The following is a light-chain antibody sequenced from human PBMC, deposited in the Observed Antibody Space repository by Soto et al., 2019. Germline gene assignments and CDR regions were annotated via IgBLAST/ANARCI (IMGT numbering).Light chain of an antibody. Sequence: QLVLTQPPSVSGAPGQRVTISCTGSSSNIGAGYDVHWYQQLPGTAPKLLIYGNSNRPSGVPDRFSGSKSGTSASLALTGLKAEDEADYYCQSYDSSLSGYVFGTGTKVTVL. J-gene: IGLJ1*01. V-gene: IGLV1-40*01. CDR1: SSNIGAGYD. CDR3: QSYDSSLSGYV. CDR2: GNS.